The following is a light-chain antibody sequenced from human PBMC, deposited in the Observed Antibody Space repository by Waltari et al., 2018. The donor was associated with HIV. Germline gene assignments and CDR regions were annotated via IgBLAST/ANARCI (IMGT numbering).Light chain of an antibody. J-gene: IGKJ5*01. Sequence: EIVMTQSPATLSVSPGDRVTLSCRASQTIASNLAWYQHKPGQAPRLLIYGASTRATGIPARFSGSRSGTEFTLTISSLQSEDFAVYYCQQRGNWPITFGQGTRLEVK. CDR1: QTIASN. CDR2: GAS. CDR3: QQRGNWPIT. V-gene: IGKV3-15*01.